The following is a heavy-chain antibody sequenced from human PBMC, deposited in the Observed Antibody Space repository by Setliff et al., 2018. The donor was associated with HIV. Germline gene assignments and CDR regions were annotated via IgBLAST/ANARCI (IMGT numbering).Heavy chain of an antibody. J-gene: IGHJ6*03. CDR3: ASEIVASTPLPDSLSMDV. Sequence: PSETLSLTCAVYGGSFSGLYWNWIRQSPGKGLEWIGRSNYNGITNYNPPLKSRVTISIDTSKHQVSLRLQSVTVADAAIYYCASEIVASTPLPDSLSMDVWGKGSTVTVSS. CDR1: GGSFSGLY. CDR2: SNYNGIT. D-gene: IGHD2-15*01. V-gene: IGHV4-34*01.